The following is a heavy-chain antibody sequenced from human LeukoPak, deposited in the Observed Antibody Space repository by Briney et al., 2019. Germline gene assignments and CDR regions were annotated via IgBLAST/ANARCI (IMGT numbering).Heavy chain of an antibody. CDR3: ARGFGRRCGELLPSSESYGMDV. D-gene: IGHD3-10*01. V-gene: IGHV1-69*13. CDR1: GGTFSSYA. J-gene: IGHJ6*02. CDR2: IIPIFGTA. Sequence: SVKVSCKASGGTFSSYAISWVRQASGQGLEWMGGIIPIFGTANYAQKFQGRVTITADESTSTAYMELSSLRSEDTAVYYCARGFGRRCGELLPSSESYGMDVWGQGTTVTVSS.